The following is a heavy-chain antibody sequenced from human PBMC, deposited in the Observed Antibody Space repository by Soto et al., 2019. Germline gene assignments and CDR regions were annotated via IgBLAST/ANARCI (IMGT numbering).Heavy chain of an antibody. CDR1: GDSVSSNSAA. CDR3: ARDYLSNRGSGWPLDY. CDR2: TYYRSKWYN. J-gene: IGHJ4*02. V-gene: IGHV6-1*01. D-gene: IGHD6-19*01. Sequence: QSQTLSLTCAISGDSVSSNSAAWNWIRQSPSRGLEWLGRTYYRSKWYNDYAVSVKSRITINPDTSKNQFSLQLNSVTPEDTAVYYCARDYLSNRGSGWPLDYWGQGTLVTVSS.